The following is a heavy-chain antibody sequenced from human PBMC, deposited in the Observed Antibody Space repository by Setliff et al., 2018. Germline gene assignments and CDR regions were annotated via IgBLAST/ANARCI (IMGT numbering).Heavy chain of an antibody. D-gene: IGHD3-3*01. CDR3: ARGSEYYYYYMDV. CDR2: IYYTGST. J-gene: IGHJ6*03. V-gene: IGHV4-59*11. CDR1: GDSISSHF. Sequence: SETLSLTCTVSGDSISSHFWTWIRQPPGKGLEWVGHIYYTGSTSYNPALKSRVTISKDTSKNQFSLRLNSVSAADTAVYYCARGSEYYYYYMDVWGKGTTVTVSS.